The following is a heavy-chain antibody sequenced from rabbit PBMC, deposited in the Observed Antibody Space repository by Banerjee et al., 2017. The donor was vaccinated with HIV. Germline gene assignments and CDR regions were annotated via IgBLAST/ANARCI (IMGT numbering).Heavy chain of an antibody. CDR1: GFSFSSNYW. CDR3: ARDLSSSGWSDFAL. CDR2: INTGSGTT. D-gene: IGHD4-1*01. J-gene: IGHJ6*01. Sequence: QEQLEESGGDLVKPEGSLTLTCTASGFSFSSNYWICWVRQAPGKGLEWIGCINTGSGTTYYASWAKGRFSISRSTSLNTVTLQMTSLTAADTATYFCARDLSSSGWSDFALWGPGTLVT. V-gene: IGHV1S45*01.